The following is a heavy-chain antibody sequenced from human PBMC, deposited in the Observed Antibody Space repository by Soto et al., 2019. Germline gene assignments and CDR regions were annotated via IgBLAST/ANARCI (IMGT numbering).Heavy chain of an antibody. D-gene: IGHD6-13*01. Sequence: QVQLVESGGGVVQPGRSLRLSCAASGFTFSRYGMHWVRHAPGKGLEWVAVISYDGGNKYYADSVKGRFTISSDDSKNTLYLQMNSPRAEDTAVYYCAKGDRIAAAGHFDYGGQGTLVTVSS. J-gene: IGHJ4*02. CDR2: ISYDGGNK. CDR3: AKGDRIAAAGHFDY. V-gene: IGHV3-30*18. CDR1: GFTFSRYG.